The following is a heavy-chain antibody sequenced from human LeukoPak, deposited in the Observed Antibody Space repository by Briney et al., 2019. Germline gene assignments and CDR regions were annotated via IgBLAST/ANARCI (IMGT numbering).Heavy chain of an antibody. CDR2: INSDGSST. D-gene: IGHD6-6*01. V-gene: IGHV3-74*01. CDR3: ARDRSSSYHDY. J-gene: IGHJ4*02. CDR1: GFTFSSYW. Sequence: GGSLRLSCAASGFTFSSYWMHWVRQAPGKGLVWVSRINSDGSSTSYADSAKGRFTISRDNAKNTLYLQMNSLRAEDTAVYYCARDRSSSYHDYWGQGTLVTVSS.